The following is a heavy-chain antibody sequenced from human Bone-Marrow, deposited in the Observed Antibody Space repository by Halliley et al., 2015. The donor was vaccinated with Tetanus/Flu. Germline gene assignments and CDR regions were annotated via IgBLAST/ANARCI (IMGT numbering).Heavy chain of an antibody. CDR2: TAIFNGNT. D-gene: IGHD3-3*01. Sequence: LEWLGGTAIFNGNTNFAQNFQGRVPMTKNTSTSTAYMELRSLRSDDTAVYYCARDNLAWKDFDYWGQGTLVTVSS. CDR3: ARDNLAWKDFDY. J-gene: IGHJ4*02. V-gene: IGHV1-18*01.